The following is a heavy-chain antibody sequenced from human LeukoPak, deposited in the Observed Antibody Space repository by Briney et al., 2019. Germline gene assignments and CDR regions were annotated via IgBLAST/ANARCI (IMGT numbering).Heavy chain of an antibody. D-gene: IGHD3-10*02. J-gene: IGHJ6*02. V-gene: IGHV1-8*01. Sequence: ASVKVSCKASGYTFTSYDINWVRQATGQGLEWMGWMDPNSGNTGYAQKFQGRVSMTRDTSISTAYMELSSLRSEDTAVYYCARGPVEAVFGVSTEDWGQGTTVTVSS. CDR1: GYTFTSYD. CDR2: MDPNSGNT. CDR3: ARGPVEAVFGVSTED.